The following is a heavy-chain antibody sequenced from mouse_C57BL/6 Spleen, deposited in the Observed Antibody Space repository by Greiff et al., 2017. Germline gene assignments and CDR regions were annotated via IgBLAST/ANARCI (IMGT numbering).Heavy chain of an antibody. D-gene: IGHD1-1*01. CDR2: IYPGSGST. V-gene: IGHV1-55*01. CDR1: GYTFTSYW. Sequence: VQLQQPGAELVKPGASVKMSCKASGYTFTSYWITWVKQRPGQGLEWIGDIYPGSGSTNYNEKFKSKATLTVDTSSSTAYMQLSSLTSEDSAVYYGARSTTVVAHYAMDYWGQGTSVTVSS. J-gene: IGHJ4*01. CDR3: ARSTTVVAHYAMDY.